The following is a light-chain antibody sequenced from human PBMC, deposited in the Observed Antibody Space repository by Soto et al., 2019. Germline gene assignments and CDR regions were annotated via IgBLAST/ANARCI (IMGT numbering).Light chain of an antibody. CDR3: QQYYSTPGT. J-gene: IGKJ1*01. CDR1: QSVLYSSNNKNY. CDR2: GAS. V-gene: IGKV4-1*01. Sequence: DIVMTQSPDSLAVSLGERATINCKSSQSVLYSSNNKNYLAWYQQKPGQPPKLLIYGASTRESGVPYRFSGSGSGTDFTLTISSLQAEDVAVYYCQQYYSTPGTFGQGTKVEIK.